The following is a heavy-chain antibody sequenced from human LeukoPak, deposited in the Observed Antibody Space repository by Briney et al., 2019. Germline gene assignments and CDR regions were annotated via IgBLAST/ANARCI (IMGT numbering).Heavy chain of an antibody. CDR3: ARTFYDFWSGFSNYDSFHI. V-gene: IGHV1-8*01. J-gene: IGHJ3*02. CDR2: MNPNSGNT. CDR1: GYTFTSYD. Sequence: ASVKVSCKASGYTFTSYDINWVRQATGQGLEWMGWMNPNSGNTGYAQKFQGRVTMTRNTSISTAYMELSSLRSEDTAVYYCARTFYDFWSGFSNYDSFHIWGQGTLVTVSS. D-gene: IGHD3-3*01.